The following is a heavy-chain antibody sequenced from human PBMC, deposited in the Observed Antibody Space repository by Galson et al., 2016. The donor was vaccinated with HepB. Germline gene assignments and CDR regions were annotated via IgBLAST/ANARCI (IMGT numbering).Heavy chain of an antibody. J-gene: IGHJ5*02. CDR1: GGSFSDYY. V-gene: IGHV4-34*01. Sequence: SETLSLTCAVYGGSFSDYYWNWIRQPPGKGLEWIGEINDSGSTNYNPSLKSRVTISVDTSKNQFSLKLSSVTAADTAVYYCARGRRRGPLLNWFDPWGQGTLVTVSS. CDR2: INDSGST. D-gene: IGHD3-10*01. CDR3: ARGRRRGPLLNWFDP.